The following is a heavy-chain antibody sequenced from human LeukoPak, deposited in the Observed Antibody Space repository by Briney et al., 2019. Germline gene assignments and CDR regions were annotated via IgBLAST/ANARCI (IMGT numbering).Heavy chain of an antibody. D-gene: IGHD3/OR15-3a*01. J-gene: IGHJ4*02. Sequence: GGSLRLSCAASGFTFSSYGMTWVRQAPGKGLEWVSYISSSSSTIYYADSVKGRFTISRDNAKNSLYLQLNSLRAEDTAVYYCARASKDWSFDYWGQGTLVTVSS. CDR3: ARASKDWSFDY. CDR1: GFTFSSYG. CDR2: ISSSSSTI. V-gene: IGHV3-48*01.